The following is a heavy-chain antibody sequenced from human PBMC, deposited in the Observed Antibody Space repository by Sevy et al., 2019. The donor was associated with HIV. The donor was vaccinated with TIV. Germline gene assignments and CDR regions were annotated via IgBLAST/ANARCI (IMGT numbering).Heavy chain of an antibody. CDR1: GASINPHY. CDR2: IYASGTT. V-gene: IGHV4-4*07. D-gene: IGHD5-18*01. J-gene: IGHJ4*02. Sequence: SETLSLTCTVSGASINPHYWSWIRQTAGKGLEWIGRIYASGTTKYNPSLKSRVTMSVDTSKNQFSLKMSYVTVADTAVYYCARDGGYDYGQTLHFDYWGQGMLVTVSS. CDR3: ARDGGYDYGQTLHFDY.